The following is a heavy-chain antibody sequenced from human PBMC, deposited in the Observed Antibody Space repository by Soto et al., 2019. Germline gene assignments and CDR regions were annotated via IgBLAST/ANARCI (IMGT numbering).Heavy chain of an antibody. J-gene: IGHJ4*02. CDR1: GYTFTNYF. CDR3: AREGMRAAVYYFDY. CDR2: XXPXXDXT. Sequence: ASVKVSCKASGYTFTNYFIHWVRQAPGEGLEWXGIXXPXXDXTXXXQXXXGRVTMTTDTSTSTAYMELRSLRSDDTAVYYCAREGMRAAVYYFDYWGQGTLVTVSS. D-gene: IGHD6-19*01. V-gene: IGHV1-46*01.